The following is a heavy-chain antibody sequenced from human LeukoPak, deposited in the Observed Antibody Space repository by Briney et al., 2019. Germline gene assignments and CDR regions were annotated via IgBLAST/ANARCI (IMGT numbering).Heavy chain of an antibody. CDR1: RGTFSSYA. CDR3: AGEHSYGSYPDC. V-gene: IGHV1-69*04. J-gene: IGHJ4*02. CDR2: SIPILGIA. D-gene: IGHD5-18*01. Sequence: SVKVSCKASRGTFSSYAISWVRQAPGQGLEWMGRSIPILGIANYAQKFQGRVTITADKSTRTAYMELSSLRSENPEVYFCAGEHSYGSYPDCWGQGTLVTVPS.